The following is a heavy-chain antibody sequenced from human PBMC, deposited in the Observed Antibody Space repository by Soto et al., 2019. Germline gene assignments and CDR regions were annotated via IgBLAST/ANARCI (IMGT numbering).Heavy chain of an antibody. V-gene: IGHV2-5*02. D-gene: IGHD1-1*01. Sequence: QITLKESGPTLVKPTQTLTLTCTFSGFSLTTRPVGVGWIRQPPGQALEWLALIYWDDDKRYNPSLKTRVTITKDTSKNQVVLTMNNMDPVDTATYYCAHRQLYNGAWNEGTFDYWGQGALVTVSS. CDR1: GFSLTTRPVG. CDR3: AHRQLYNGAWNEGTFDY. J-gene: IGHJ4*02. CDR2: IYWDDDK.